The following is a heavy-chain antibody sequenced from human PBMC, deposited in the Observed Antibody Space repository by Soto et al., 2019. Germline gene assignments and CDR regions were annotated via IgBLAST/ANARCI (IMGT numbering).Heavy chain of an antibody. J-gene: IGHJ4*02. Sequence: EVQVEESGGGLVQPGGSLRLSCAASGITFSNYWMEWVRQAPGKGLVWVSRIHSDGITTYYGDSVKGRFTISRDNAKSTVYLQRNSLGAEDTATYSCRLHKCDSSGYVSDYWGQGTLVTVSS. CDR2: IHSDGITT. CDR3: RLHKCDSSGYVSDY. V-gene: IGHV3-74*01. D-gene: IGHD3-22*01. CDR1: GITFSNYW.